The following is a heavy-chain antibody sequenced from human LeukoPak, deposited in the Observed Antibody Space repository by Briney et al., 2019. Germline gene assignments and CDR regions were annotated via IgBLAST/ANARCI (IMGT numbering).Heavy chain of an antibody. CDR2: ISWNSGSI. V-gene: IGHV3-9*01. CDR3: AKADIAAAGALDY. Sequence: GGSLRLSCAASGFTFDDYAMHWVRQAPGKGLEWVSGISWNSGSIGYADSVKDRFTISRDNAKNSLYLQMNSLRAEDTALYFCAKADIAAAGALDYWGQGTLVPVSS. D-gene: IGHD6-13*01. J-gene: IGHJ4*02. CDR1: GFTFDDYA.